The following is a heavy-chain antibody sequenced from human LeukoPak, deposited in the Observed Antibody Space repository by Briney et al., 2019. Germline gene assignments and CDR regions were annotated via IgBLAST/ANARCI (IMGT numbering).Heavy chain of an antibody. V-gene: IGHV4-61*02. D-gene: IGHD4/OR15-4a*01. Sequence: SQTLSLTCSVSGGSVTSGPNYWNWIRRPAGKGLEWIGRIQTSGIVNYNPSLKSRVTVYLDTPKNLVSLQLTSVTAADTAVYYCARDRGNGDYGDYFDSWGQGTQVTVSS. CDR2: IQTSGIV. CDR3: ARDRGNGDYGDYFDS. CDR1: GGSVTSGPNY. J-gene: IGHJ4*02.